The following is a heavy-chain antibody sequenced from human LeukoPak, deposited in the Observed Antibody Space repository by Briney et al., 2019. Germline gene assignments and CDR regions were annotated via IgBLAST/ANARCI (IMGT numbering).Heavy chain of an antibody. CDR3: AKPTIGKGRSVSNYFDF. J-gene: IGHJ4*02. CDR2: ISWNSGSI. V-gene: IGHV3-9*01. CDR1: GFTFDDYA. D-gene: IGHD5/OR15-5a*01. Sequence: GGSLRLSCAASGFTFDDYAMHWVRQAPGKGLEWVSGISWNSGSIGYADSVKGRFTISRDNSKNSLYLQMNGLRPEDTALYYCAKPTIGKGRSVSNYFDFWGQGTLVTVSS.